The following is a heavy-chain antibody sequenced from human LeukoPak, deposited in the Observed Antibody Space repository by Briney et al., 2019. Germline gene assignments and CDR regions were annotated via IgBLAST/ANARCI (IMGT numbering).Heavy chain of an antibody. D-gene: IGHD6-13*01. CDR1: GFIFSNYG. CDR2: IWNDGSET. Sequence: GGSLRLSCAASGFIFSNYGVHWVRQAPGKRLEWVAVIWNDGSETFHADSVKGRFRIARDNSKNTLYLQMNSLRAEDTAVYFCARDMGRAWYGPPDYWGQGTLVTVSS. V-gene: IGHV3-33*01. J-gene: IGHJ4*02. CDR3: ARDMGRAWYGPPDY.